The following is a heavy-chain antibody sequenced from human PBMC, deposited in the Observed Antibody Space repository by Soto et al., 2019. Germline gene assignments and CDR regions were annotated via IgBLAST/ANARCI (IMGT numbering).Heavy chain of an antibody. D-gene: IGHD6-13*01. J-gene: IGHJ4*02. CDR3: SRHEQQLVEYYFDY. V-gene: IGHV4-39*01. CDR2: IYYSGST. CDR1: GGSISSSSYY. Sequence: QRQLQESGPGLVKPSETLSLTCTVSGGSISSSSYYWGWILQPPGKGLEWIGSIYYSGSTYYNPSLKSRVTISVDTSKNQFSLKLSSVTAADTAVYYCSRHEQQLVEYYFDYWGQGTLVTVSS.